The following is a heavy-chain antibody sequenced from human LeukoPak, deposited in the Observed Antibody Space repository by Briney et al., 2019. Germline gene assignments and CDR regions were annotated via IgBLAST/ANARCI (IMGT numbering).Heavy chain of an antibody. V-gene: IGHV1-2*06. CDR2: INPNSGVT. J-gene: IGHJ4*02. D-gene: IGHD6-19*01. Sequence: GASVKVSCKASGYTFTAYYMHWVRQAPGQGLEWMGRINPNSGVTTFAQKFQGRVTMTRDTSISTAYMEVSRLRSDDTAVYYCASGGTSGWSRNWGQGTLVTVSS. CDR3: ASGGTSGWSRN. CDR1: GYTFTAYY.